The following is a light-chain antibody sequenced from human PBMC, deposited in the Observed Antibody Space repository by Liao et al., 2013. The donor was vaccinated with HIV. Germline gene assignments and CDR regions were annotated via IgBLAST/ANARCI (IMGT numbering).Light chain of an antibody. CDR2: FDT. J-gene: IGLJ2*01. Sequence: SYVLTQPPSVSVAPGKTATITCGGNNIGGKSVHWYQQKPGQAPVLVIYFDTDRPSGIPERFSGSNSGNTATLTISRVEAGDEADYYCQVWDGTADHAEVFGGGTQLTV. CDR3: QVWDGTADHAEV. CDR1: NIGGKS. V-gene: IGLV3-21*04.